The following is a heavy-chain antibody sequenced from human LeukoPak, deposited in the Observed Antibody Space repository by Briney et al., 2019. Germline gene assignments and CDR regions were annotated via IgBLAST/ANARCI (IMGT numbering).Heavy chain of an antibody. Sequence: GSLRLSCAASGFTFSNAWMNWVRQPPGKGLEWIGEINHSGSTNYNPSLKSRVTISVDTSKNQFSLKLSSVTAADTAVYYCARGSGRYYYYGMDVWGQGTTVTVSS. CDR1: GFTFSNAW. J-gene: IGHJ6*02. D-gene: IGHD1-14*01. CDR3: ARGSGRYYYYGMDV. V-gene: IGHV4-34*01. CDR2: INHSGST.